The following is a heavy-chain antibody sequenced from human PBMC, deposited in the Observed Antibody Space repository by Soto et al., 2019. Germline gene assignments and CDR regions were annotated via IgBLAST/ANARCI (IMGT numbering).Heavy chain of an antibody. J-gene: IGHJ6*02. V-gene: IGHV3-64*02. Sequence: PGGSLRLSCAASGFTFSSYAMHWVRQAPGKGLEYVSAISSNGGSTYYADSVKGRFTISRDNSKDTLYLQMGSLRAEDMAVYYCARTREYCSGGSCYSGYYGMDVWGQGTTVTVSS. D-gene: IGHD2-15*01. CDR3: ARTREYCSGGSCYSGYYGMDV. CDR2: ISSNGGST. CDR1: GFTFSSYA.